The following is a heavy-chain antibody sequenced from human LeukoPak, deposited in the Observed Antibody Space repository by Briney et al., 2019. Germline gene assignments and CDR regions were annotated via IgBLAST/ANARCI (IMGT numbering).Heavy chain of an antibody. CDR2: IRYDGTYK. D-gene: IGHD6-19*01. CDR3: AKDGYSSGWNYHYYMDV. CDR1: RFTFSKYG. V-gene: IGHV3-30*02. Sequence: GGSLRLSCAASRFTFSKYGMHWVRQAPGKGLEWVAFIRYDGTYKYYADSVKGRFTISRDNSKNTLYLQMNSLRAEDTAVYYCAKDGYSSGWNYHYYMDVWGKGTTVTISS. J-gene: IGHJ6*03.